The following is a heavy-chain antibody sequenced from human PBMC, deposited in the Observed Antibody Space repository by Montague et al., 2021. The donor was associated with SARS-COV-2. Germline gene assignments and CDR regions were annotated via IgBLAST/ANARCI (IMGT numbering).Heavy chain of an antibody. D-gene: IGHD6-19*01. CDR2: IFYSGST. Sequence: SETLSLTCTVSGSSISSETHYWGWIRQPPGKGLEWIGSIFYSGSTYYNSSLKSRVSISVDKSKNQFSLRLRSVTAADTAEYYRASQPIPVTCSGEFDYWGQGTLVTVSS. J-gene: IGHJ4*02. CDR3: ASQPIPVTCSGEFDY. CDR1: GSSISSETHY. V-gene: IGHV4-39*01.